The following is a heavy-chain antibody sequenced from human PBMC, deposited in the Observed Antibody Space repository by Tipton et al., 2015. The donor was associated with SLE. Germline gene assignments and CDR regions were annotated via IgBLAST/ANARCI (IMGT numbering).Heavy chain of an antibody. D-gene: IGHD6-19*01. CDR2: INHSGST. Sequence: TLSLTCALYGGSFSDYYWSWIRQPPGKGLEWIGEINHSGSTNYNPSLKSRVTISVDTSKNQFSLKLSSVTAADTAVYYCARGRDFKEAVAGRGWFDPWGQGTLVTVSS. V-gene: IGHV4-34*01. CDR1: GGSFSDYY. J-gene: IGHJ5*02. CDR3: ARGRDFKEAVAGRGWFDP.